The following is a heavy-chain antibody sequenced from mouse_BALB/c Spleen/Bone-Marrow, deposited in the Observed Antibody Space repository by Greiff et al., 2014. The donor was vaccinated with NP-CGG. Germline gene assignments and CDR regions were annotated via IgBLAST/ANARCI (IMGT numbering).Heavy chain of an antibody. V-gene: IGHV1-69*02. CDR3: ARWLLRYYAMDD. CDR2: IDPSDSYT. J-gene: IGHJ4*01. D-gene: IGHD2-3*01. Sequence: QVQLQQSGAELVKPGASVKLSCKASGYTFTSYWMHWVKQRPGQGLEWIGEIDPSDSYTNYNQKLKGKATLTVDKSSSTAYMQLSSLTSEDSAVYFCARWLLRYYAMDDWGQGTSVTVSS. CDR1: GYTFTSYW.